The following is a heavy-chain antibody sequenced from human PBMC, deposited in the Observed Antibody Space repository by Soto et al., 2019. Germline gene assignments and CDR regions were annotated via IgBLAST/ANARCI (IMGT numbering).Heavy chain of an antibody. D-gene: IGHD1-1*01. CDR3: ARDVGTTSHFSWFDP. J-gene: IGHJ5*02. CDR2: IWHDGSKQ. Sequence: PGGSLRLSCLASGFMFDSYGMNWVRQAPGRGLEWVAGIWHDGSKQLYGDSVKGRFVISRDDSAKTVSLQMNNLRAEDTAVYYCARDVGTTSHFSWFDPWGQGTLVTVSS. CDR1: GFMFDSYG. V-gene: IGHV3-33*07.